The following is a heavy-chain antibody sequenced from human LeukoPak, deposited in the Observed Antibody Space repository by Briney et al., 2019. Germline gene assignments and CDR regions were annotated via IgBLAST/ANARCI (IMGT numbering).Heavy chain of an antibody. J-gene: IGHJ6*02. Sequence: GALRLSCAASGFPFRSYSMDRGRPAPGKGVGGVAVISYGGSNKYYADSVKGRFTISRDNSKNTLYLQMNSLRAEDTAVYYCARVSYYYGSGSYYRDYYYYGMDVWGQGTTVTVSS. D-gene: IGHD3-10*01. CDR3: ARVSYYYGSGSYYRDYYYYGMDV. CDR1: GFPFRSYS. V-gene: IGHV3-30-3*01. CDR2: ISYGGSNK.